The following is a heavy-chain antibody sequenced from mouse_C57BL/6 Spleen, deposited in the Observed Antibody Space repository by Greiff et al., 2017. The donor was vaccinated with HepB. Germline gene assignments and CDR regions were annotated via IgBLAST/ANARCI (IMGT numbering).Heavy chain of an antibody. CDR1: GYSFTDYN. J-gene: IGHJ3*01. D-gene: IGHD2-3*01. CDR2: INPNYGTT. CDR3: ATGYVFDGYYGFAY. V-gene: IGHV1-39*01. Sequence: EVQRVESGPELVKPGASVKISCKASGYSFTDYNMNWVKQSTGKSLEWIGVINPNYGTTNYNQKFKGKATLTVDKSSSTAYMQLNSLTSEDAAVYYCATGYVFDGYYGFAYWGQGTLVTVSA.